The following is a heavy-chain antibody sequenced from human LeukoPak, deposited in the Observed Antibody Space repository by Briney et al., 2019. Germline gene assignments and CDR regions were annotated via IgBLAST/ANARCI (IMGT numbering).Heavy chain of an antibody. V-gene: IGHV3-21*01. D-gene: IGHD6-6*01. CDR1: GFKFNSYS. Sequence: NPGGSLRLSCAASGFKFNSYSMNWVRQAPGKGLEWVSSIIGSSTYIYYADSLKGRFTISRDTAKNSLYLQMHSLRAEDTAVYFCARSAIPRSLSARYMGNYYMDVWGKETTITVSS. CDR2: IIGSSTYI. CDR3: ARSAIPRSLSARYMGNYYMDV. J-gene: IGHJ6*03.